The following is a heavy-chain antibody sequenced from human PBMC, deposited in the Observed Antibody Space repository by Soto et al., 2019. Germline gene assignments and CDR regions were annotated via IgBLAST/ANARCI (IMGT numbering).Heavy chain of an antibody. V-gene: IGHV4-34*01. CDR2: IDHSGYT. CDR3: ARVRDWLDP. J-gene: IGHJ5*02. CDR1: GWSFSGYY. D-gene: IGHD3-3*01. Sequence: SEPLSLTCAVYGWSFSGYYWNWIRQPPGKGLEWIGEIDHSGYTNYNPSLKSRVTISVDTSKNQFSLRLTSVTAADTAVYYCARVRDWLDPWGQGTLVTVSS.